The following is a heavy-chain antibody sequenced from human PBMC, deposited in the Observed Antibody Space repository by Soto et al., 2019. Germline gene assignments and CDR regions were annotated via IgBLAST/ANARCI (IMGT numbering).Heavy chain of an antibody. Sequence: SQTLSLTCVISGDSVSSNSAAWNWIRQSPSRGLEWLGRTYYRSKWYNDYAVSVKSRITINPDASKNQFSLQLNSVTPEDTAVYYCARGVYNWNSYGMDVWGQGTTVTVSS. D-gene: IGHD1-7*01. CDR2: TYYRSKWYN. CDR3: ARGVYNWNSYGMDV. CDR1: GDSVSSNSAA. V-gene: IGHV6-1*01. J-gene: IGHJ6*02.